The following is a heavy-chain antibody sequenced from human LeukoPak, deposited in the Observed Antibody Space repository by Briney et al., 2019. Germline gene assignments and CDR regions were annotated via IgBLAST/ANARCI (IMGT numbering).Heavy chain of an antibody. J-gene: IGHJ3*02. CDR1: GGSISSYY. V-gene: IGHV4-59*01. CDR3: ARDNYYDSSGPHDAFDI. CDR2: IYYSGST. D-gene: IGHD3-22*01. Sequence: SETLSLTCTVSGGSISSYYWSWIRQPPGKGLEWIGYIYYSGSTNYNPSLKSRVTISVDTSKNQFSLKLSSVTAADTAVYYCARDNYYDSSGPHDAFDIWVQGTMVTVSS.